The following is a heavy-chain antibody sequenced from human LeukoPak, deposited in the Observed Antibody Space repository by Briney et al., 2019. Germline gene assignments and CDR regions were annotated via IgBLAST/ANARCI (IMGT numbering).Heavy chain of an antibody. V-gene: IGHV3-48*02. CDR2: ISSSSSTI. Sequence: GGSLRLSCAASGFTFSSYSMNWVRQAPGKGLEWVSYISSSSSTIYYADSVKGRFTISRDNAKNSLYLQMNSLRDEDTAVYYCARDIVTRNNYYGMDVWGQGTTVTVSS. D-gene: IGHD2/OR15-2a*01. J-gene: IGHJ6*02. CDR3: ARDIVTRNNYYGMDV. CDR1: GFTFSSYS.